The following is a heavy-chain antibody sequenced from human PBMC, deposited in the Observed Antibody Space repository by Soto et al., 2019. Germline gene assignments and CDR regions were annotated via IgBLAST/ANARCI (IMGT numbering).Heavy chain of an antibody. CDR2: VYHSGST. CDR3: ARLSNTIFGVVIVDY. CDR1: SGSISSSNW. D-gene: IGHD3-3*01. V-gene: IGHV4-4*02. Sequence: SETLSLTCAFSSGSISSSNWWRWVRQTPGKGLEWIGEVYHSGSTKYNPSLKSRVTISVDKSKNQFFLKLSSVTATDTAVYYCARLSNTIFGVVIVDYWGQGTLVTVSS. J-gene: IGHJ4*02.